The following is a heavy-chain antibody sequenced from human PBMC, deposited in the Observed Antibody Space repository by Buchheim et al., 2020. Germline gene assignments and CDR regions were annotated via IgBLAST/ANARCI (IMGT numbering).Heavy chain of an antibody. D-gene: IGHD3-10*01. CDR2: IYCSGST. CDR1: GGSISSYY. Sequence: QVQLQESGPGLVKPSETLSLTCTVSGGSISSYYWSWIRQPPGKGLEWIGYIYCSGSTTYNPSLKSRVTISVDTSKNQSSLTLSSVTAADTAVYYCARGVRFPIWKGTYGMDVWGQGTT. CDR3: ARGVRFPIWKGTYGMDV. J-gene: IGHJ6*02. V-gene: IGHV4-59*01.